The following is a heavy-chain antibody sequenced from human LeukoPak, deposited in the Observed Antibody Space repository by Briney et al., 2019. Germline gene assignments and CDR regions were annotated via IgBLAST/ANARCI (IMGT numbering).Heavy chain of an antibody. V-gene: IGHV1-8*01. CDR2: MNPNSGNT. CDR1: GYTFTSYD. Sequence: ASVKVSCKASGYTFTSYDINWVRQATGQGLEWMGWMNPNSGNTGYAQKFQGRVTMTRNTSISTAYMELSSLRSEDTAVYYCARARPAGPTIFGVVNTYYYYGMDVWGQGTTVTVSS. D-gene: IGHD3-3*01. J-gene: IGHJ6*02. CDR3: ARARPAGPTIFGVVNTYYYYGMDV.